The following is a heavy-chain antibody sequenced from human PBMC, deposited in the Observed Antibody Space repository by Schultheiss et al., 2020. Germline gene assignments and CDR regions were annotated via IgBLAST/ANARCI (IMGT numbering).Heavy chain of an antibody. CDR2: IYYSGST. V-gene: IGHV4-59*12. CDR1: GGSIGTYY. D-gene: IGHD3-10*01. J-gene: IGHJ4*02. CDR3: ARGQVTMVRGVILGCYFDY. Sequence: SETLSLICTVSGGSIGTYYWSWIRQPPGKGLEWIGYIYYSGSTNYNPSLKSRVTISVDTSTNQFSLKLSSVTAADTAVYYCARGQVTMVRGVILGCYFDYWGQGTLVTVSS.